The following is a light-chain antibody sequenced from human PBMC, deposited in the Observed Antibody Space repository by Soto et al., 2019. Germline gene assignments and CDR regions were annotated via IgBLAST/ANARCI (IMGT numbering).Light chain of an antibody. J-gene: IGLJ2*01. CDR2: EAT. CDR1: SNDVGGYDL. CDR3: CSFAGGATFV. Sequence: QSALTQPASVSGSPGQSITISCTGTSNDVGGYDLVSWYQHHPGKAPKLMIYEATKRPSGVSDRFSGSKPGNTASLTISALQAEDEADYSCCSFAGGATFVFGGGTKVTVL. V-gene: IGLV2-23*02.